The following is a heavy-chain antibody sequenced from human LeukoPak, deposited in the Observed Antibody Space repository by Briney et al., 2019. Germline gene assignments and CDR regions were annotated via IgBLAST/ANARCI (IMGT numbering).Heavy chain of an antibody. D-gene: IGHD3-10*02. V-gene: IGHV4-39*01. CDR3: ASHSSYVSPFRS. CDR2: IYYSGST. Sequence: PSETLSLTCTVSGGSTSNTSYYWGWIRQPPGKGLEWIGSIYYSGSTCYNPSLKSRVTISVDTSKNQFSLKLSSVTAADTAVYYCASHSSYVSPFRSWGRGPLVTVSP. CDR1: GGSTSNTSYY. J-gene: IGHJ5*02.